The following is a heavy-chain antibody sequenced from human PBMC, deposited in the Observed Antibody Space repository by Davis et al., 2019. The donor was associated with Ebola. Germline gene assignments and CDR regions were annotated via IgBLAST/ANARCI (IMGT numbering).Heavy chain of an antibody. CDR2: IYSGGST. V-gene: IGHV3-53*01. D-gene: IGHD6-6*01. CDR1: GFTVSSNY. CDR3: ARFPRAARLSGMDV. Sequence: PGGSLRLSCAASGFTVSSNYMSWVRQAPGKGLEWVSVIYSGGSTYYADSVKGRFTISRDNSKNTLYLQMNSLRAEDTAVYYCARFPRAARLSGMDVWGQGTTVTVSS. J-gene: IGHJ6*02.